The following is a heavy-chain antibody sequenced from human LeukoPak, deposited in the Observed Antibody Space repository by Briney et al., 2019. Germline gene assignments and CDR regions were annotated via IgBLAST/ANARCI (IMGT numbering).Heavy chain of an antibody. CDR1: GFTVSSNY. CDR2: IYSGGST. D-gene: IGHD6-13*01. J-gene: IGHJ6*03. V-gene: IGHV3-53*01. CDR3: ARDLRRSSRWYHRAYYYYMDV. Sequence: GGALRLSCASSGFTVSSNYMSWVRQAPGKGLEGVSVIYSGGSTYYADSVKGRFTISRDNSKNTLYLQMNSLRAEDTAVYYCARDLRRSSRWYHRAYYYYMDVWGKGTTVTVSS.